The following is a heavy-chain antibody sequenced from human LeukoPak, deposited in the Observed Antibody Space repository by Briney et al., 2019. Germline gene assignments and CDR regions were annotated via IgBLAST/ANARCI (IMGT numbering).Heavy chain of an antibody. CDR3: ATDRRYSGYDREAAHY. V-gene: IGHV1-24*01. Sequence: ASVKVSCKVSGYTLTELSMHWVRQAPGKGLEWMGGFDPEDGETIYAQKFQGRVTMTEDTSTDTAYMELSSLRSEDTAVYYCATDRRYSGYDREAAHYWGQGTLVTVSS. CDR1: GYTLTELS. J-gene: IGHJ4*02. D-gene: IGHD5-12*01. CDR2: FDPEDGET.